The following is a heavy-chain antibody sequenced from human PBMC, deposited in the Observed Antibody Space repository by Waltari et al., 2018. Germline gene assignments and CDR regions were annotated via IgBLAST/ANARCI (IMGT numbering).Heavy chain of an antibody. D-gene: IGHD3-10*01. V-gene: IGHV4-34*01. CDR3: ARVGLITIPFDI. J-gene: IGHJ3*02. CDR1: GWSFSGYY. Sequence: QVQLQQWGAGLLQPSETLSLPCAVYGWSFSGYYWSWTRQPPGKGLEWIGEINHSGSTNYNPSLKSRVTISVDTSKNQFSLKLSAVTAADTAVYYCARVGLITIPFDIWGQGKMVTVSS. CDR2: INHSGST.